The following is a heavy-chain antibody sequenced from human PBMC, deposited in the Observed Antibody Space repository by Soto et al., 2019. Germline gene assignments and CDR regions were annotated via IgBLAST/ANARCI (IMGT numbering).Heavy chain of an antibody. CDR2: VRGDNGHT. J-gene: IGHJ5*02. D-gene: IGHD2-15*01. Sequence: QVQLVQSGAEVKKPGASVKVSCKASGYTFTTHGISWVRQAPGQGLEWMGWVRGDNGHTNYAQSLQGRVTMTTDTPTITAYMGLRSLRSDDTAVYYCARDLGYCRSGTCYREWFDPWGQGTLVTVSS. V-gene: IGHV1-18*01. CDR1: GYTFTTHG. CDR3: ARDLGYCRSGTCYREWFDP.